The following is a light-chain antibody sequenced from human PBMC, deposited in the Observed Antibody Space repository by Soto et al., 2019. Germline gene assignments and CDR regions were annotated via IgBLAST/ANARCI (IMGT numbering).Light chain of an antibody. Sequence: QSVLTQPASVSGSPGQSITISCTGTSSDVGGYNYVSWYQQHPGKAPKLMIYDVSNRPSGVSNRFSGSTSGNTASLTISGRQAEDEADYYCSSYTSSSTLVFGGGTKLTVL. V-gene: IGLV2-14*01. CDR3: SSYTSSSTLV. CDR2: DVS. CDR1: SSDVGGYNY. J-gene: IGLJ2*01.